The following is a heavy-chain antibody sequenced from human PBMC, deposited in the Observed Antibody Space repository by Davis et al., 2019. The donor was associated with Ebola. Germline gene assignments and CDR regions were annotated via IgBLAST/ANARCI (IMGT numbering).Heavy chain of an antibody. CDR2: ISPDGSST. D-gene: IGHD2-21*02. J-gene: IGHJ4*02. V-gene: IGHV3-74*01. CDR3: ASWGHIVPVTPTEFDD. CDR1: GFTFSSYW. Sequence: GESLKISCAASGFTFSSYWMNWVRQAPGKGLVWVSRISPDGSSTAYADSVRGRFTISRDNAKNTLYLQMNSLRADDTAVYYCASWGHIVPVTPTEFDDWGQGTLVTVSS.